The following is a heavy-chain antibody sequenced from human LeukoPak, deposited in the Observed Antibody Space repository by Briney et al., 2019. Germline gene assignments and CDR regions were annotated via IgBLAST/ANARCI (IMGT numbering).Heavy chain of an antibody. CDR1: GRSFSGYY. V-gene: IGHV4-34*01. CDR3: ARKGSSSGLMNWFDP. J-gene: IGHJ5*02. D-gene: IGHD6-19*01. CDR2: INHSGST. Sequence: SETLSLTCAVYGRSFSGYYWSWIRQPPGRGLEWIGEINHSGSTNYNPSLKSRVTISVDTSKNQFSLKLSSVTAADTAVYYCARKGSSSGLMNWFDPWGQGTLVTVSS.